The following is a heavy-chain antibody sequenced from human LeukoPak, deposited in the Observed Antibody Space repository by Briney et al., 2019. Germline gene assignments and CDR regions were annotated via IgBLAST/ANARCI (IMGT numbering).Heavy chain of an antibody. J-gene: IGHJ6*03. D-gene: IGHD3-10*01. CDR2: ISGSGGST. Sequence: GGSLRLSCAASGFTFSSYWMHWVRQAPGKGLEWVSAISGSGGSTYYADSVKGRFTISRDNSKNTLYLQMNSLRAEDTAVYYCAKRTDYYASGAYTNYYMDVWGKGTTVTISS. V-gene: IGHV3-23*01. CDR3: AKRTDYYASGAYTNYYMDV. CDR1: GFTFSSYW.